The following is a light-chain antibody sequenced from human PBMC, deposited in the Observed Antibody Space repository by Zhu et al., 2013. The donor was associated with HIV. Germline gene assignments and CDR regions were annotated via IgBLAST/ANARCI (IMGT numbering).Light chain of an antibody. CDR1: QSINSW. V-gene: IGKV1-5*03. CDR3: QQYGSSPRT. CDR2: KAS. J-gene: IGKJ4*01. Sequence: DIQMTQSPSTLSASVGDRVTITCRASQSINSWLAWYQQKPGKAPKLLIHKASILEGGVPSRFSGSESGTEFTLTISSLQPDDFAVYYCQQYGSSPRTFGGGTKVEIK.